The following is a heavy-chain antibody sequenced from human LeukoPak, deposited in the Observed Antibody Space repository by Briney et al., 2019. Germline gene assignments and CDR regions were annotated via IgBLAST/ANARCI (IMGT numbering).Heavy chain of an antibody. Sequence: ASVKVSCKASGYTFTSNYMHWVRQAPGQGLEWMGIISPTSGSTNYAQKFQGRITMTRDTSASTVSMELSSLRSDDKAMYYCARAAYGDCPRHWGQGTLVTVSS. CDR3: ARAAYGDCPRH. D-gene: IGHD4-17*01. CDR2: ISPTSGST. V-gene: IGHV1-46*01. CDR1: GYTFTSNY. J-gene: IGHJ4*02.